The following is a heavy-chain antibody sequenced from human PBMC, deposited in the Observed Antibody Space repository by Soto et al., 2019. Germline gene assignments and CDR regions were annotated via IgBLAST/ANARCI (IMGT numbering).Heavy chain of an antibody. D-gene: IGHD1-26*01. CDR3: ARPIVGATWNYYYGMDV. J-gene: IGHJ6*02. Sequence: EVQLVESGGGLIQPGGSLRLSCAASGFTVSSNYMSWVRQAPGKGLEWVSVIYSGGSTYYADSVKGRFTISRDNSKNTLYLQMNSLIAEDTAVYYCARPIVGATWNYYYGMDVWGLGTTVTVSS. V-gene: IGHV3-53*01. CDR1: GFTVSSNY. CDR2: IYSGGST.